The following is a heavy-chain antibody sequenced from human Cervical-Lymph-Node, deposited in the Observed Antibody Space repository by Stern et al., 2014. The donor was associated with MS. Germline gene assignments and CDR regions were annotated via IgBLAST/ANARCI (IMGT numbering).Heavy chain of an antibody. Sequence: VQLVQSGAEVKKPGASVKVSCKASGYTFTSYYMHWVRQAPGQGLEWMGIINPSVGSTSYAQKFQGRVTMTRDTSTSTVYMELSSLRSEDTAVYYCARDWNDYGDFDAFDIWGQGTMVTVSS. V-gene: IGHV1-46*01. CDR3: ARDWNDYGDFDAFDI. D-gene: IGHD4-17*01. CDR2: INPSVGST. CDR1: GYTFTSYY. J-gene: IGHJ3*02.